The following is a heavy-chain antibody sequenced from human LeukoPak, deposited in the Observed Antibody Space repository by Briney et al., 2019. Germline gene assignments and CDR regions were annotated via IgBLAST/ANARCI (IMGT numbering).Heavy chain of an antibody. J-gene: IGHJ5*01. CDR3: AKDYSSNWFDS. CDR1: GFTFSSYG. D-gene: IGHD5-18*01. Sequence: GGSLRLSCATSGFTFSSYGMHWVRQAPGKGLEWVAFIRYDGSDKYYADSVKGRFTISRDKSKSTLYLYMNSLRAEDTAVYYCAKDYSSNWFDSWGQGILLTVSS. CDR2: IRYDGSDK. V-gene: IGHV3-30*02.